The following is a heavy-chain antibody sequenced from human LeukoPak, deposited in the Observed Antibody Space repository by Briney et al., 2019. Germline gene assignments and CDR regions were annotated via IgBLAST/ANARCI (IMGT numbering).Heavy chain of an antibody. D-gene: IGHD6-19*01. V-gene: IGHV3-48*03. CDR1: GFTFSSYE. CDR2: ISSSGSTI. CDR3: ARDAYSSGWYVGFDY. J-gene: IGHJ4*02. Sequence: GGSLRLSCAASGFTFSSYEMNWVRQAPGKGLEWVSYISSSGSTIYYEDSVKGRFTISRDNAKNSLYLQMNSLRAEDTAVYYCARDAYSSGWYVGFDYWGQGTLVTVSS.